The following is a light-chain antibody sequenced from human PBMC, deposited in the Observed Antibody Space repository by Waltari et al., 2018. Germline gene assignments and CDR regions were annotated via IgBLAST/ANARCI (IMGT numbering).Light chain of an antibody. CDR2: DVT. Sequence: QSALTQPASVSGSPGQSITISCTGTSSDVGGNHYVSWYQQHPDKAPKLLIYDVTNRPSGVSNLFSGSKSGNTASLIISGLQAEDEADYYCSSYSSSGTLYVFGSGTKVTVL. CDR1: SSDVGGNHY. V-gene: IGLV2-14*03. CDR3: SSYSSSGTLYV. J-gene: IGLJ1*01.